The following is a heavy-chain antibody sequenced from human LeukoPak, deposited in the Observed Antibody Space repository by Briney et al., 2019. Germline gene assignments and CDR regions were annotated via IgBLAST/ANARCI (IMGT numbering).Heavy chain of an antibody. V-gene: IGHV4-34*01. CDR1: GGSFSGYS. J-gene: IGHJ4*02. Sequence: SQTLSLTCAVCGGSFSGYSLSGIRKPQGKGLEWIGEINHSGSTNYNPSLKSRVTISIDTSKNQFSLKLSSVTAADTAVYYCAGPYCTNGVCYGYFDYWGQGTLVTVSS. CDR3: AGPYCTNGVCYGYFDY. D-gene: IGHD2-8*01. CDR2: INHSGST.